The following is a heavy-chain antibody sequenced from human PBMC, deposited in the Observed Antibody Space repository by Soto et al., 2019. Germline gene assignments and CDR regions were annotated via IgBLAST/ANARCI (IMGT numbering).Heavy chain of an antibody. CDR2: IKSKTDGGTT. D-gene: IGHD3-3*01. CDR3: TTGRYDFWSGYYYGMDV. V-gene: IGHV3-15*01. J-gene: IGHJ6*02. CDR1: GFTFSNAW. Sequence: PGGSLRLSCAASGFTFSNAWMSWVRQAPGKGLEWVGRIKSKTDGGTTDYAAPVKGRFTISRDDSKNTLYLQMNSLKTEDTAVYYCTTGRYDFWSGYYYGMDVWGQGTTVTVS.